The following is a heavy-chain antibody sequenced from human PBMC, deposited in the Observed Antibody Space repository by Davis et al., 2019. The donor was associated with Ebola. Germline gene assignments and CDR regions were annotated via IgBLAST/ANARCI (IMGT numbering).Heavy chain of an antibody. CDR3: AKDQTPWWWTLGGY. D-gene: IGHD2-8*02. Sequence: PGGSLRLSCAASGFTFSSYAMHWVRQAPGKGLEWVAVISYDGSNKYYADSVKGRFTISRDNSKNTLYLQMNSLRAEDTAVYYCAKDQTPWWWTLGGYWGQGTLVTVSS. CDR2: ISYDGSNK. V-gene: IGHV3-30-3*01. CDR1: GFTFSSYA. J-gene: IGHJ4*02.